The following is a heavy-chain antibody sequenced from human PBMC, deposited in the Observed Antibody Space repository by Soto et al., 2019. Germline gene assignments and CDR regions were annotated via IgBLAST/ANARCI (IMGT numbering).Heavy chain of an antibody. V-gene: IGHV1-69*13. CDR2: IIPIFGTA. D-gene: IGHD3-22*01. Sequence: SVKVSCKASGGAFSSDSISWVLQAHGQGLEWMGGIIPIFGTANYAQKFQGRVTITADESTSTAYMELSSLRSEDTAVYYCARGYYYDSSGYGPTWGQGTLVTVSS. CDR3: ARGYYYDSSGYGPT. CDR1: GGAFSSDS. J-gene: IGHJ5*02.